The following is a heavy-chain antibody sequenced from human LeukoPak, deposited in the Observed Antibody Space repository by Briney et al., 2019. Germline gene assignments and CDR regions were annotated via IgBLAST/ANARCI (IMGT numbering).Heavy chain of an antibody. Sequence: PSETLSLTCTVSGGSISSYYWSWIRQPPGKGLEWIGYIYYSGSTNYNPSLKSRVIISVDTSKNQFSLKLSSVTAADTAVYYCARGVWGSLGYWGQGTLVTVSS. D-gene: IGHD3-16*01. CDR1: GGSISSYY. V-gene: IGHV4-59*01. CDR2: IYYSGST. CDR3: ARGVWGSLGY. J-gene: IGHJ4*02.